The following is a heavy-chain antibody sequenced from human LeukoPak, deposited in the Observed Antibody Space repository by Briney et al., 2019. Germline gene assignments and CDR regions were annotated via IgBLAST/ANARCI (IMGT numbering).Heavy chain of an antibody. J-gene: IGHJ5*02. CDR1: GYTFTSYD. Sequence: GASVKVSCKASGYTFTSYDINWVRQATGQGLEWMGGFDPEDGETIYAQKFQGRVTMTEDTSTDTAYMELSSLRSEDTAVYYCATGGVWFGELLPSFDPWGQGTLVTVSS. CDR2: FDPEDGET. CDR3: ATGGVWFGELLPSFDP. D-gene: IGHD3-10*01. V-gene: IGHV1-24*01.